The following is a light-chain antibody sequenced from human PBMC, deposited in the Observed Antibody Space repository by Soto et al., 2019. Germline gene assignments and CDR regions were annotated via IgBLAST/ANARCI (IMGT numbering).Light chain of an antibody. CDR2: DVS. CDR1: QGVSST. V-gene: IGKV3-15*01. CDR3: QQSNNWPRT. J-gene: IGKJ1*01. Sequence: EIVITQSPATLSVSQEERRTRSYMSSQGVSSTWLCYQHTPVQSPRLLLYDVSTRPSGVPARLGCSAPGTAFPPPISGLKSEDFAASYCQQSNNWPRTFGQGTTVDI.